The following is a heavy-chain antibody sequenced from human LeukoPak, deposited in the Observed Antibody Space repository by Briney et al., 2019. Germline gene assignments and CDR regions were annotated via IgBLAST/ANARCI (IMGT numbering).Heavy chain of an antibody. J-gene: IGHJ4*02. CDR3: TRESGSYHGNDY. Sequence: SVKVSCKASGGTFSSYAISWVRQAPGQGLEWMGGIIPIFGTANYAQKFQGGVTITADESTSTAYMELSSLRSEDTAVYYCTRESGSYHGNDYWGQGTLVTVSS. CDR1: GGTFSSYA. CDR2: IIPIFGTA. D-gene: IGHD1-26*01. V-gene: IGHV1-69*13.